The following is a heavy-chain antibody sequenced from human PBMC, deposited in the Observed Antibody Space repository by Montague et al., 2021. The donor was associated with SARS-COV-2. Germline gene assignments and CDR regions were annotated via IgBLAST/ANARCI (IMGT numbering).Heavy chain of an antibody. Sequence: SETLSLTCTVSGGSISSSSYYWAWIRQPPGMGLEWIRSIYHSGSTFYNPSRQSRVSMSADKSQNQFSLKPSPVTAADTAMYSCGRVKWELSVGNVFDIWGQGTMVTVSS. D-gene: IGHD1-26*01. CDR1: GGSISSSSYY. J-gene: IGHJ3*02. V-gene: IGHV4-39*01. CDR3: GRVKWELSVGNVFDI. CDR2: IYHSGST.